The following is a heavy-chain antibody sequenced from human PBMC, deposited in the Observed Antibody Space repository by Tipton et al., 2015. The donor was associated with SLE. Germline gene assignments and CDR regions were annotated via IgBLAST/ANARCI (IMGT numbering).Heavy chain of an antibody. V-gene: IGHV4-59*01. CDR2: IYYAGTT. CDR1: GGSMGTYY. CDR3: ARQRNWNRRGALDV. J-gene: IGHJ3*01. D-gene: IGHD1-1*01. Sequence: TLSLTCSVYGGSMGTYYWSWIRQSPERGLEWIGHIYYAGTTNYNPSLESRVTMSVDTSSNQIFLRVSSVTAADTAIYYCARQRNWNRRGALDVWGQGTMVTVPS.